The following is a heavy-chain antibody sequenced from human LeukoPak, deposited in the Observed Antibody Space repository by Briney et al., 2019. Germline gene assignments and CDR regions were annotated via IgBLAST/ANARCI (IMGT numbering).Heavy chain of an antibody. Sequence: GGSLRLSCAASRFTFSNYWMSWVRQPPGKGLEWVANINQGGSEKYYLNSVKGRFTISRDNAKSSLYLQMNSLRAEDTAVYYCAREAGIPPSTQQWPTSVDYWGQGTLVTVSS. V-gene: IGHV3-7*05. CDR1: RFTFSNYW. D-gene: IGHD5-18*01. CDR2: INQGGSEK. CDR3: AREAGIPPSTQQWPTSVDY. J-gene: IGHJ4*02.